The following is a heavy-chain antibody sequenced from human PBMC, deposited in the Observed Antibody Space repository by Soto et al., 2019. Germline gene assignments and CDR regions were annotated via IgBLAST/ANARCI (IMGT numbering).Heavy chain of an antibody. J-gene: IGHJ4*02. CDR3: ARDAQGTPDS. CDR1: GFTFSDYY. CDR2: IRNKAKSYTT. Sequence: EVQLVESGGGLVQPGGSLRLSCAASGFTFSDYYMNWVRQAPGKGLEWVGRIRNKAKSYTTEYGASVKGRFTISRDDSKYSLYLQMNSLKTEDTAVYHCARDAQGTPDSWGQGTLVTVSS. D-gene: IGHD1-7*01. V-gene: IGHV3-72*01.